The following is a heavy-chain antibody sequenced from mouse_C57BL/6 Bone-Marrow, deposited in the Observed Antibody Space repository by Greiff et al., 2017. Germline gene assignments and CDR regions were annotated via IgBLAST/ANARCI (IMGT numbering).Heavy chain of an antibody. Sequence: QVQLQQPGAELVKPGASVKLSCTASGYTFTSYWMQWVKQRPGQGLEWIGEIDPSDIYTNYNQKFEGKATLTVDTSSSTAYMQLSSLTSEDSAVYYCARGGVITRDWGQEALVTVSA. CDR2: IDPSDIYT. D-gene: IGHD1-1*01. J-gene: IGHJ3*01. V-gene: IGHV1-50*01. CDR1: GYTFTSYW. CDR3: ARGGVITRD.